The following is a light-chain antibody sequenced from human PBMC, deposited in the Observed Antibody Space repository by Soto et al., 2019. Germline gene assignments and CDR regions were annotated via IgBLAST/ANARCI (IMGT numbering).Light chain of an antibody. V-gene: IGLV2-14*01. Sequence: QSVRTQPASVSGSPGQSITISCTGTSSDAGGYNYVSWYQQHPGKAPKLMIYEVSNRPSGVSNRFSGSKSGNTASLTISGLQAEDEADYYCNSYTSSSTYVIFGGGTQLTVL. CDR1: SSDAGGYNY. CDR3: NSYTSSSTYVI. J-gene: IGLJ2*01. CDR2: EVS.